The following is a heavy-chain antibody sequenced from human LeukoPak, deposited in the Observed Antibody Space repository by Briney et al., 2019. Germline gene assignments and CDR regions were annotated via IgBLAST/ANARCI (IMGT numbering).Heavy chain of an antibody. J-gene: IGHJ4*02. CDR1: GFSFSDYY. CDR2: ISSSGTTI. V-gene: IGHV3-11*04. Sequence: PGGSLRLSCAASGFSFSDYYMSWVRQAPGRGLEWLSSISSSGTTIYDADSVKGRFTISRDNTKNSMYLQMNSLRAEDTAVYYCARDLSAVAGRDRTDYWGQGTLVTVSS. CDR3: ARDLSAVAGRDRTDY. D-gene: IGHD6-19*01.